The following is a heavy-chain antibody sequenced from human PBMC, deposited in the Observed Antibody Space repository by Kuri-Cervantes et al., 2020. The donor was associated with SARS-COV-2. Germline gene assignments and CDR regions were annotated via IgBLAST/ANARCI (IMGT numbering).Heavy chain of an antibody. V-gene: IGHV3-21*04. Sequence: GESLKISCAVSGFTFSSYSMNWVRQAPGKGLEWVSSISSSSSYIYYADSVKGRFTISRDNAKNSLYLQMNSLRAEDTALYYCAKDMIGRKRNYYYYYMDAWGKGTMVTVSS. CDR1: GFTFSSYS. D-gene: IGHD3-22*01. CDR3: AKDMIGRKRNYYYYYMDA. J-gene: IGHJ6*03. CDR2: ISSSSSYI.